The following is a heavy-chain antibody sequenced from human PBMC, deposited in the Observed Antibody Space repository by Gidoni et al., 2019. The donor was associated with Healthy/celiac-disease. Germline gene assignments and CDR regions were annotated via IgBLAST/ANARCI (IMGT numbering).Heavy chain of an antibody. D-gene: IGHD6-13*01. CDR2: INHSGST. V-gene: IGHV4-34*01. CDR3: ARGWVRVEGIDY. Sequence: QVQLQQWGAGLLKPSETLSLPCAVYGGSFSGYYWSWIRQPPGKGLEWIGEINHSGSTNYNPSLKSRVTISVDTSKNQFSLKLSSVTAADTAVYYCARGWVRVEGIDYWGQGTLVTVSS. J-gene: IGHJ4*02. CDR1: GGSFSGYY.